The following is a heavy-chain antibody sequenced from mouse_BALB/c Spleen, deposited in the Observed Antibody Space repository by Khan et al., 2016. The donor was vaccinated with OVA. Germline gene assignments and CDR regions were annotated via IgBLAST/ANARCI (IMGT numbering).Heavy chain of an antibody. CDR1: GYSFTDYN. CDR3: ARTDCYGSSYYFDY. CDR2: IDPYNGGT. J-gene: IGHJ2*01. V-gene: IGHV1S135*01. Sequence: VQLQQSGPELVKPGASVKVSCKAPGYSFTDYNMFWVKQSHGKSLEWIGYIDPYNGGTSYNQKFKGKATLTVDKSSSTAFMHLSSLTSEDSAVFYCARTDCYGSSYYFDYWGQGTTLTVSS. D-gene: IGHD1-1*01.